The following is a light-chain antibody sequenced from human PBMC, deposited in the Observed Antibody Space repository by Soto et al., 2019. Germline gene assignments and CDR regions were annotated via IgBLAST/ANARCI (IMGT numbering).Light chain of an antibody. CDR1: QSISTW. J-gene: IGKJ1*01. V-gene: IGKV1-5*01. CDR2: DAS. CDR3: QQYNDYSRT. Sequence: DVQMTQSPSTLSASVGDRVTITCRASQSISTWLAWYQQKPGKAPKLLIYDASTLEVGVPSRCSGSGSGTEFTLTISSLQPDDFATFYCQQYNDYSRTFGQGTKVEIK.